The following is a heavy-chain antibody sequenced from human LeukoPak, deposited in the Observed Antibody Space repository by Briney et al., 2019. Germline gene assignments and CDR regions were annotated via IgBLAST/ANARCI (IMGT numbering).Heavy chain of an antibody. J-gene: IGHJ6*03. D-gene: IGHD4-17*01. CDR1: GFTFSSYE. V-gene: IGHV3-48*03. CDR2: ISSSGSTI. CDR3: ARDRGDDYYYYMDV. Sequence: GGSLRLSCAASGFTFSSYEMNWVRQAPGKGLECVSYISSSGSTIYYADSVKGRFTISRDNAKNSLYLQMNSLRAEDTAVYYCARDRGDDYYYYMDVWGKGTTVTVSS.